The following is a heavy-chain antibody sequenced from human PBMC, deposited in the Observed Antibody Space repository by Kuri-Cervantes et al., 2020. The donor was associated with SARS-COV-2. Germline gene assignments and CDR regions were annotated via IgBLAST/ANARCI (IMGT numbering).Heavy chain of an antibody. CDR3: ARDCKDSSSSSTFDY. Sequence: SVKVSCRASGGTFSSYAISWVRQAPGQGLEWMGRIIPIFGTANYAQKFQGRVTITADESTSTAYMELSSLRSEDTAVYYCARDCKDSSSSSTFDYWGRGTLVTVSS. V-gene: IGHV1-69*13. CDR2: IIPIFGTA. D-gene: IGHD6-6*01. J-gene: IGHJ4*02. CDR1: GGTFSSYA.